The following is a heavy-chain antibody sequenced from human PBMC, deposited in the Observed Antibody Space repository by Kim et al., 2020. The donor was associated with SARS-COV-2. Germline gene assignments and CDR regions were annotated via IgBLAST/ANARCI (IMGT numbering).Heavy chain of an antibody. Sequence: GGSLRLSCAASGFTFSSYSMNWVRQAPGKGLEWVSSISSSSSYIYYADSVKGRFTISRDNAKNSLYLQMNSLRAEDTAVYYCAREPLRDYGDRDAFDIWGQGTMVTVSS. CDR2: ISSSSSYI. J-gene: IGHJ3*02. CDR1: GFTFSSYS. V-gene: IGHV3-21*01. CDR3: AREPLRDYGDRDAFDI. D-gene: IGHD4-17*01.